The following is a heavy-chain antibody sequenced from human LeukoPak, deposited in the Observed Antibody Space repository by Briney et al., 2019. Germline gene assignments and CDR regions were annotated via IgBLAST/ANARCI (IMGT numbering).Heavy chain of an antibody. D-gene: IGHD2-2*01. CDR3: ARDHVFPIVVVPAASYYFDY. V-gene: IGHV1-8*01. Sequence: ASVKVSCKASGYTFTSYDINWVRQATGQGLEWMGWMNPNSGNTGYAQKLQGRVTMTTDTSTSTAYMELRSLRSDDTAVYYCARDHVFPIVVVPAASYYFDYWGQGTLVTVSS. J-gene: IGHJ4*02. CDR2: MNPNSGNT. CDR1: GYTFTSYD.